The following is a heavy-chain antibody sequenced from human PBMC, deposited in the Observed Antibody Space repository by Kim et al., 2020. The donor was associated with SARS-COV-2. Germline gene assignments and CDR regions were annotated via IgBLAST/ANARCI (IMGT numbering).Heavy chain of an antibody. CDR2: INHSGST. D-gene: IGHD3-3*01. V-gene: IGHV4-34*01. CDR1: GGSFSGYY. CDR3: ARGGIRPRGSVFNPGPPMFGWYFDL. Sequence: SETLSLTCAVYGGSFSGYYWSWIRQPPGKGLEWIGEINHSGSTNYNPSLKSRVTISVDTSKNQFSLKLSSVTAADTAVYYCARGGIRPRGSVFNPGPPMFGWYFDLWGRGTLVTVSS. J-gene: IGHJ2*01.